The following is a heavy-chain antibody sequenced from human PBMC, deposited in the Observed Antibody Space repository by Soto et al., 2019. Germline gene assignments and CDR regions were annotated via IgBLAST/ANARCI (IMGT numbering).Heavy chain of an antibody. V-gene: IGHV4-39*01. CDR3: ARHSSGWLYYFDY. D-gene: IGHD6-19*01. CDR1: GGAISSSSYY. Sequence: PWETLSLTCTVSGGAISSSSYYWGWIRQPPGKGLEWIGSIYYSGSTYYNPSLKSRVTISLDTSKNQFSLKLSSVTAADTAVYYCARHSSGWLYYFDYWGQGTLVTVSS. CDR2: IYYSGST. J-gene: IGHJ4*02.